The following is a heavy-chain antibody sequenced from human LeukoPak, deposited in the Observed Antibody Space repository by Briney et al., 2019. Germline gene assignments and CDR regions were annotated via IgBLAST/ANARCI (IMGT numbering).Heavy chain of an antibody. D-gene: IGHD6-13*01. V-gene: IGHV1-46*01. Sequence: ASVKVSCKASGYTFTSYYMHWVRQAPGQGLEWMGIINPSGGSTSYAQKFQGRVTMTRDMSTSTVYMELSSLRSEDTAVYYCARDGDINGQQLVLPHYWGQGTLVIVSS. CDR2: INPSGGST. CDR3: ARDGDINGQQLVLPHY. CDR1: GYTFTSYY. J-gene: IGHJ4*02.